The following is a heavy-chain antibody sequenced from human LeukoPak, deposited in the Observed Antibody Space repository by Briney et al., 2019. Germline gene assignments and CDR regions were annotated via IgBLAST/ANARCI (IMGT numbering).Heavy chain of an antibody. V-gene: IGHV4-39*07. CDR2: IYYSGST. CDR1: GGSISSSSYY. Sequence: PSETLSLTCTVSGGSISSSSYYWGRIRQPPGKGLEWIGSIYYSGSTYYNPSLKSRVTISVDTSKNQFSLKLSSVTAADTAMYYCARATGYSGSYYVDYWGQGTLVTVSS. J-gene: IGHJ4*02. D-gene: IGHD1-26*01. CDR3: ARATGYSGSYYVDY.